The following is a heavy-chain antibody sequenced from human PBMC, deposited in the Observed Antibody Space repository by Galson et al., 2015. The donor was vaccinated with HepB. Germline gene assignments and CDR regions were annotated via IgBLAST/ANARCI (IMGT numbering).Heavy chain of an antibody. CDR1: GFTFSSYG. J-gene: IGHJ5*02. CDR2: IWYDGSNK. D-gene: IGHD3-10*01. CDR3: ARDPVVRGVIIGWFDP. Sequence: SLRLSCAASGFTFSSYGMHWVRQAPGKGLEWVAVIWYDGSNKYYADSVKGRFTISRDNSKNTLYLQMNNLRAEDTAVYYCARDPVVRGVIIGWFDPWGQGTLVTVSS. V-gene: IGHV3-33*08.